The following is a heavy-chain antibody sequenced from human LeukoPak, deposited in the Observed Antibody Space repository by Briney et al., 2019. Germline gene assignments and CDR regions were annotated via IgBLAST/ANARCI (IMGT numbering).Heavy chain of an antibody. CDR3: ARVAAAGTSADAFDI. CDR1: GFTFSSYE. CDR2: ISTSGSTK. J-gene: IGHJ3*02. Sequence: GGSLRLSCAASGFTFSSYEMNWVRQAPGKGLEWVSYISTSGSTKYYADSVKGRFTISRDNSKNTLYLQMNSLRAEDTAVYYCARVAAAGTSADAFDIWGQGTMVTVSS. V-gene: IGHV3-48*03. D-gene: IGHD6-13*01.